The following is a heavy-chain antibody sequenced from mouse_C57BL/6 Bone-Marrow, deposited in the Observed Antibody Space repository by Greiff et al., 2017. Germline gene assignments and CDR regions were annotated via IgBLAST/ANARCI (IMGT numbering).Heavy chain of an antibody. CDR1: GFTFSSYA. V-gene: IGHV5-9-1*02. D-gene: IGHD2-3*01. CDR2: ISSGGDYI. J-gene: IGHJ1*03. Sequence: EVQRVESGEGLVKPGGSLKLSCAASGFTFSSYAMSWVRQTPEKRLEWVAYISSGGDYIYYADTVKGRFTISRDNARNTLYPQMSSLKSEDTAMYYCTIDGYWYFDVWGTGTTVTVSS. CDR3: TIDGYWYFDV.